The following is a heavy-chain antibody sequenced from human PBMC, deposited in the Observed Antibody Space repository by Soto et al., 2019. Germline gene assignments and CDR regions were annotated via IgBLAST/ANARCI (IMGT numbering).Heavy chain of an antibody. V-gene: IGHV4-34*01. Sequence: SETLSLTCAVYGGSFSGYYWSWIRQPPGKGLEWIGEINHSGSTNYNPSLKSRVTISVDTSKNQFSLKLSSVTAADTAVYYCGRGLGYCSSTSCYAGQGGHYYRDVWGKGTTVTVSS. J-gene: IGHJ6*03. CDR1: GGSFSGYY. CDR2: INHSGST. D-gene: IGHD2-2*01. CDR3: GRGLGYCSSTSCYAGQGGHYYRDV.